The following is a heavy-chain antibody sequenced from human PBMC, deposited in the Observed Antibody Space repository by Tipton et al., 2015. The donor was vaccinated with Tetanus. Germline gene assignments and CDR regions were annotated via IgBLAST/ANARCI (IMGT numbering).Heavy chain of an antibody. Sequence: SPRLSCAASGFIFSSYGIHWVRQAPGKGLEWVAVSWYDGTDKYYADSVKGRFTISRDNSKNTLYLQMNSLRAEDTALYYCAREADCSGGSCFSGDFDTWGQGTQVTVSS. CDR2: SWYDGTDK. CDR1: GFIFSSYG. J-gene: IGHJ4*02. D-gene: IGHD2-15*01. V-gene: IGHV3-33*01. CDR3: AREADCSGGSCFSGDFDT.